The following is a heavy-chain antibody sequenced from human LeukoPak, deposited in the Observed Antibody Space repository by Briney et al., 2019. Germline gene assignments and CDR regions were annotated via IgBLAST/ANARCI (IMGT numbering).Heavy chain of an antibody. CDR2: IYYSGST. J-gene: IGHJ6*03. Sequence: KPSETLSLTCTVSGGSISSYYWSWIRQPPGKGLEWIGYIYYSGSTNYNPSLKSRVTISVDTSKNQFSLTLSSVTAADTAVYYCARQGYQLLVYYCYYMDVWGKGTTVTVSS. CDR1: GGSISSYY. D-gene: IGHD2-2*01. CDR3: ARQGYQLLVYYCYYMDV. V-gene: IGHV4-59*08.